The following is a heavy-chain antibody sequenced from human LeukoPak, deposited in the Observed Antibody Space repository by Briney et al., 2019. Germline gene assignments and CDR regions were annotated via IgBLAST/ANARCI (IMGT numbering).Heavy chain of an antibody. CDR3: ARWQPGIAGAWNWFDP. V-gene: IGHV3-33*01. CDR1: GFTFSSYG. CDR2: IWFDGSNK. J-gene: IGHJ5*02. Sequence: GGSLRLSCAASGFTFSSYGLHWVRQAPGKGLEWVAVIWFDGSNKYYADSVKGRFTISRDNAKNSLYLQMNSLRAEDTAVYYCARWQPGIAGAWNWFDPWGQGTLVTVSS. D-gene: IGHD6-19*01.